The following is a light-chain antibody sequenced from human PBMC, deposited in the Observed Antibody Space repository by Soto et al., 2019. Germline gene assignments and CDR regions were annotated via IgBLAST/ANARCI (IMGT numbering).Light chain of an antibody. Sequence: EIVMTQSPATLSVSPGERATLSCRASQSVSSNLAWYQQKPGQAPRLLIYGASTRATGIPARFSGSGSGTEFTPTITGLQSENFAVYYCKKNNIGPRRIIFGPGPKWISN. CDR3: KKNNIGPRRII. CDR2: GAS. J-gene: IGKJ3*01. V-gene: IGKV3-15*01. CDR1: QSVSSN.